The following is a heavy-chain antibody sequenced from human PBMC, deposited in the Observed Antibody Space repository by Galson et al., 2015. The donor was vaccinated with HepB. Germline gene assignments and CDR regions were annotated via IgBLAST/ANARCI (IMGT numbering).Heavy chain of an antibody. D-gene: IGHD3-22*01. J-gene: IGHJ4*02. CDR2: ISFDSNNK. CDR3: ARPPLNYYDSSGYYGYFDY. CDR1: GFTSSSYA. V-gene: IGHV3-30-3*01. Sequence: SLRLSCAASGFTSSSYAMHWVRQAPGKGLEWVAFISFDSNNKYYADSVKGRFTISRDNSKNTLYLQINSLRAEDTAVYYCARPPLNYYDSSGYYGYFDYWGQGTLVTVSS.